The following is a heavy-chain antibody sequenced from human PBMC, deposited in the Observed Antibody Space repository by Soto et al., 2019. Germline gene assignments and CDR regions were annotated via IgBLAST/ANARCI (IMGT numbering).Heavy chain of an antibody. D-gene: IGHD3-22*01. Sequence: SETLSLTCTVSGASINNNDYYWSWICQTPGKGLEWIGYVYYSGTTDYIPSLKSRLSMSIDKSQNQFTLKLNSVTAADTATYYCARMSYFYDKWYFDLWGRGTLVTVSS. CDR1: GASINNNDYY. CDR2: VYYSGTT. V-gene: IGHV4-30-4*01. J-gene: IGHJ2*01. CDR3: ARMSYFYDKWYFDL.